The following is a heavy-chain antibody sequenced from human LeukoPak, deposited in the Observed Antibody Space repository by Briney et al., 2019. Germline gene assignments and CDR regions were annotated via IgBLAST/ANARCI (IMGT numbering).Heavy chain of an antibody. V-gene: IGHV4-39*01. CDR2: IYYSGTT. CDR3: ARQISDYYYYYMDV. J-gene: IGHJ6*03. CDR1: GGSISSSNYY. D-gene: IGHD2-15*01. Sequence: SETLSFTCTVSGGSISSSNYYWGWIRQPPGTGLEWIGTIYYSGTTYYNPSLESRVTIFEDTSKNQFSLMLTSVTAADTAVYYCARQISDYYYYYMDVWGKGTTVTVSS.